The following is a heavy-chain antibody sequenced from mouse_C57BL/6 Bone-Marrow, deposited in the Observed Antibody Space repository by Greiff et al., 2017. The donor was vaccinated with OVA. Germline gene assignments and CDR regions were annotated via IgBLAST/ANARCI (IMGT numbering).Heavy chain of an antibody. V-gene: IGHV5-12*01. CDR2: ISTGGGST. CDR3: ASHSNLYYAMDY. D-gene: IGHD2-5*01. CDR1: GFTFSDYY. J-gene: IGHJ4*01. Sequence: EVQLLESGGGLVQPGGSLKLSCAASGFTFSDYYMYWVRQTPEKRLEWVAYISTGGGSTYYPDNVKGRFTITGNNAKNTLYLQMSRLKSEDTAVDYCASHSNLYYAMDYWGQGTSVTVSS.